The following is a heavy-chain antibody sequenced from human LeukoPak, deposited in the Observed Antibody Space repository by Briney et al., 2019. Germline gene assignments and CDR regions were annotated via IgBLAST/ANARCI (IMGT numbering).Heavy chain of an antibody. J-gene: IGHJ4*02. Sequence: ASVKVSCKASGYTFTSYGISWVRQAPGQGPEWMGWISAYNGNTNYAQKLQGRVTMTTDTSTSTAYMELRSLRSDDTAVYYCARDTTYGDYVVGFDYWGQGTLVTVSS. D-gene: IGHD4-17*01. CDR1: GYTFTSYG. CDR2: ISAYNGNT. CDR3: ARDTTYGDYVVGFDY. V-gene: IGHV1-18*01.